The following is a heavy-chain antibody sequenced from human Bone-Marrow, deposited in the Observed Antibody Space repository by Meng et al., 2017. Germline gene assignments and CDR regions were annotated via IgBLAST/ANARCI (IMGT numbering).Heavy chain of an antibody. D-gene: IGHD3-10*01. J-gene: IGHJ4*02. Sequence: GEFLKIPLPASGFSFSSYAMSWVRRAPGKGLVWLAALSGGGFTTYYADSVKGRFTISRHNSKNTLYLQVNSLRAEDTALYYCAKYSYGLGDYFDYWGQGALVTVSS. CDR1: GFSFSSYA. CDR3: AKYSYGLGDYFDY. V-gene: IGHV3-23*01. CDR2: LSGGGFTT.